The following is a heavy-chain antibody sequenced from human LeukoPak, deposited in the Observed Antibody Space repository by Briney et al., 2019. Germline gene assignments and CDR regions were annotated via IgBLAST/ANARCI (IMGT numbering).Heavy chain of an antibody. Sequence: SETLSLTCAVSGYSISSGYYWSWIRQPPGKGLEYIGSIHQSGSTYYNPSLKSRVTMSLDTSRNQFSLKLSSVTAADTAVYYCVRDGNYYGYNWFDPWGQGALVTVSS. CDR2: IHQSGST. V-gene: IGHV4-38-2*02. D-gene: IGHD3-10*01. J-gene: IGHJ5*02. CDR3: VRDGNYYGYNWFDP. CDR1: GYSISSGYY.